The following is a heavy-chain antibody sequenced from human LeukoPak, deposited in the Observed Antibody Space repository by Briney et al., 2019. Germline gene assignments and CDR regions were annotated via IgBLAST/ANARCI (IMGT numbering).Heavy chain of an antibody. Sequence: GGSLRLSCAASGFTFSSYGMHWVRQAPGKGLEWVAVISYDGSNKYYADSVKGRFTISRDNSKNTLYLQMNSLRAEDTAVYYCGKDYRPPQYYYYSSGYYPLDYWGQGTLVTVSS. V-gene: IGHV3-30*18. CDR2: ISYDGSNK. CDR3: GKDYRPPQYYYYSSGYYPLDY. CDR1: GFTFSSYG. D-gene: IGHD3-22*01. J-gene: IGHJ4*02.